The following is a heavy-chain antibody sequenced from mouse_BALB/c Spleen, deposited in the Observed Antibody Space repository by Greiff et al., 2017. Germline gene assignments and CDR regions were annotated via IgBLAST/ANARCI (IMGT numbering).Heavy chain of an antibody. J-gene: IGHJ1*01. CDR2: IYPGSGST. V-gene: IGHV1S22*01. Sequence: LQQPGSELVRPGASVKLSCKASGYTFTSYWMHWVKQRPGQGLEWIGNIYPGSGSTNYDEKFKSKATLTVDTSSSTAYMQLSSLTSEDSAVYYGTRWELLRYGWYFDVWGAGTTVTVSS. D-gene: IGHD1-1*01. CDR1: GYTFTSYW. CDR3: TRWELLRYGWYFDV.